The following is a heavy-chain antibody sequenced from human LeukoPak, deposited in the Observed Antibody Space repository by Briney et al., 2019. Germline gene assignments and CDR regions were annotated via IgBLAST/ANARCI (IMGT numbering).Heavy chain of an antibody. CDR1: GFTFSSYG. Sequence: GGSLRLSCAASGFTFSSYGMHWVRQAPGKGLEWVAFIRYDGSNKYYADSVKGRFTISRDNSKNTLYLQMNSLRAEDTAVYYCAKDRTRSSSWYAGDYWGQGTLVTVSS. CDR2: IRYDGSNK. J-gene: IGHJ4*02. D-gene: IGHD6-13*01. CDR3: AKDRTRSSSWYAGDY. V-gene: IGHV3-30*02.